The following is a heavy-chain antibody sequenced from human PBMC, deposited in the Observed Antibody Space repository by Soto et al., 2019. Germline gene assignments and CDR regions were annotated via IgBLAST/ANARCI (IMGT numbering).Heavy chain of an antibody. CDR3: ARARLTIFGVVISHYFDY. J-gene: IGHJ4*02. Sequence: QVQLQESGPGLVKPSQTLSLTCTVSGGSISSGDYYWSWIRQPPGKGLEWIGYIYYSGSTYYNPSHKSRCNISLDTSKNQFSLKLSSVTAADTAVYYCARARLTIFGVVISHYFDYWGQGTLVTVSS. CDR1: GGSISSGDYY. V-gene: IGHV4-30-4*01. D-gene: IGHD3-3*01. CDR2: IYYSGST.